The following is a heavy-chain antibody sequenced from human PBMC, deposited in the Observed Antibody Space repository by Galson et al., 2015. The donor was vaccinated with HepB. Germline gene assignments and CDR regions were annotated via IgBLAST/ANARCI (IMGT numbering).Heavy chain of an antibody. D-gene: IGHD3-16*02. Sequence: SLRLSCAASGFTFSSYWMSWVRQAPGKGLEWVANIKQDGSEKYYVDSVKGRFTISRDNAKNSLYLQMSSLRAADTAVYYCARGPYYDYIWGSYRQTNWFDPWGQGTLVTVSS. CDR2: IKQDGSEK. V-gene: IGHV3-7*01. J-gene: IGHJ5*02. CDR1: GFTFSSYW. CDR3: ARGPYYDYIWGSYRQTNWFDP.